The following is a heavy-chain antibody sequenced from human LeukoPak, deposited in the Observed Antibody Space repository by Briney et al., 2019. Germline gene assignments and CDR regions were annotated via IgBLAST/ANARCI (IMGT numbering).Heavy chain of an antibody. CDR1: GGTFSSYA. CDR2: NIPILGIA. D-gene: IGHD3-22*01. Sequence: SVKVSCKASGGTFSSYAISWVRQAPGQGLEWMGRNIPILGIANYAQKFQGRVTITADKSTSTAYMELSSLRSEDTAVYYCARGAGITMIVVVPNYYYYGMDVWGQGTTVTVSS. CDR3: ARGAGITMIVVVPNYYYYGMDV. V-gene: IGHV1-69*04. J-gene: IGHJ6*02.